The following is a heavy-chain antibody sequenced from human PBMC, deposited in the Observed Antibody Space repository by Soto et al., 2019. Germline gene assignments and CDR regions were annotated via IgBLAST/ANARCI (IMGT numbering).Heavy chain of an antibody. CDR1: GFTFISYA. V-gene: IGHV3-30-3*01. J-gene: IGHJ4*02. D-gene: IGHD6-19*01. Sequence: QVQLVESGGGVVQPGRSLRLSCAASGFTFISYAMHWVRQAPGKGLEWVAFISYDGSNKYYADSVKGQFTISRDNSKNTLYLQMNSLRAEDTAVYYCARAPGIAVSALLYWGQGTLVTVSS. CDR2: ISYDGSNK. CDR3: ARAPGIAVSALLY.